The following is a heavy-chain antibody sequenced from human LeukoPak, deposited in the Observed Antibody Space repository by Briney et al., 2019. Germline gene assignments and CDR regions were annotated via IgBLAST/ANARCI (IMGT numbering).Heavy chain of an antibody. CDR1: GGSISSYY. J-gene: IGHJ5*02. Sequence: SETLSLTCTVSGGSISSYYWSWIRQPPGKGLEWIAYISDIGSINYNPSLKSRVTISLGTSKNQFSLKLSSVTAADTAVYFCARGPKDCSGGNCYREDYNWFDPWGQGTLVTVSS. V-gene: IGHV4-59*12. CDR3: ARGPKDCSGGNCYREDYNWFDP. D-gene: IGHD2-15*01. CDR2: ISDIGSI.